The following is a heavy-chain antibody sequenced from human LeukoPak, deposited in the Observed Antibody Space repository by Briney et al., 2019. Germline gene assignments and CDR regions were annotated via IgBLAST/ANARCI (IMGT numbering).Heavy chain of an antibody. D-gene: IGHD5-12*01. CDR3: ARDVRWLRFDFDH. CDR2: ISGSSSTV. Sequence: GGSLRLSCAACGFSFTDYIISWGRQARQKGQWRVSYISGSSSTVYYAVSVKGRITISKDNTKNSLYPQMNRLRDADTAVYYCARDVRWLRFDFDHWGQGIPVTVFS. CDR1: GFSFTDYI. J-gene: IGHJ4*02. V-gene: IGHV3-48*02.